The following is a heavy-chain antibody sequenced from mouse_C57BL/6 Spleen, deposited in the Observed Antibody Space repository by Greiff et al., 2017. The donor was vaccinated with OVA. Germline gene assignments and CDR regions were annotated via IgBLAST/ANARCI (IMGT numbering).Heavy chain of an antibody. J-gene: IGHJ4*01. CDR2: IWSGGST. CDR1: GFSLTSYG. V-gene: IGHV2-2*01. D-gene: IGHD1-1*01. CDR3: ARRDYYGSSWGAMDY. Sequence: VQLVESGPGLVQPSQSLSITCTVSGFSLTSYGVHWVRQSPGKGLEWLGVIWSGGSTDYNAAFISRLSISKDNSKSQVFFKMNSLQADDTAIYYCARRDYYGSSWGAMDYWGQGTSVTVSS.